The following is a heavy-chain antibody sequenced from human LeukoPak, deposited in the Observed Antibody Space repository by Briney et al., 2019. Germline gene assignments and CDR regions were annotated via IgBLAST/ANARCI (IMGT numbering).Heavy chain of an antibody. D-gene: IGHD3-3*02. CDR1: GGSISSSSYY. J-gene: IGHJ6*02. CDR3: ARTIRSRPSYYYYSMDV. V-gene: IGHV4-39*07. Sequence: SETLSLTCTVSGGSISSSSYYWGWIRQPPGKGLEWIGSIYYSGSTYYNPSLKSRVTISVDTSKNQFSLKLSSVTAADTAEYYCARTIRSRPSYYYYSMDVWGQGTTVTVSS. CDR2: IYYSGST.